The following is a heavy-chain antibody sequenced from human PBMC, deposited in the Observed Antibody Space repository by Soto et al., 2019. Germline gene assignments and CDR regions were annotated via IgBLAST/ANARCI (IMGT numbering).Heavy chain of an antibody. D-gene: IGHD6-13*01. CDR2: IYPGDSDT. J-gene: IGHJ6*02. CDR1: GYSFTSYW. Sequence: PGESLKISCKVSGYSFTSYWIGWVRQMPGKGLEWMGIIYPGDSDTRYSPSFQGQVTISADKSLSTAYLQWSSLKASDTAMYYCARHVIAADYGMDVWGQGTTVTVSS. V-gene: IGHV5-51*01. CDR3: ARHVIAADYGMDV.